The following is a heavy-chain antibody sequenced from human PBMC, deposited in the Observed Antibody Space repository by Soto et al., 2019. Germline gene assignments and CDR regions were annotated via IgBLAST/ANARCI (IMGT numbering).Heavy chain of an antibody. D-gene: IGHD2-15*01. V-gene: IGHV3-7*01. CDR3: ASGRCSGCSCHYYFDS. Sequence: EVQLVESGGGLVQPGGSLRLSCAASGFTFNIYWMSWVRQAPGKGLEWVANINQDGSEKYYVDSVKGRFTIYRDNAQNSLFLQINSMGANDTSVYYCASGRCSGCSCHYYFDSWGQGTLVTVSS. J-gene: IGHJ4*02. CDR2: INQDGSEK. CDR1: GFTFNIYW.